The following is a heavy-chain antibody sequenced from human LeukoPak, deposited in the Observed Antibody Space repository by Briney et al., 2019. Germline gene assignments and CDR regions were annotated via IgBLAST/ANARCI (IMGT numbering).Heavy chain of an antibody. Sequence: GGSLRLSCAASGFTFSSYEMNWVRQAPGKGLEWVSYISSSGSTIYYADSVKGRFTISRDNAKNSLYLQMNSLRAEDTAVYYCAKVGIDGSGPFDHWGQGTLVTVSS. J-gene: IGHJ4*02. CDR3: AKVGIDGSGPFDH. D-gene: IGHD3-10*01. CDR1: GFTFSSYE. CDR2: ISSSGSTI. V-gene: IGHV3-48*03.